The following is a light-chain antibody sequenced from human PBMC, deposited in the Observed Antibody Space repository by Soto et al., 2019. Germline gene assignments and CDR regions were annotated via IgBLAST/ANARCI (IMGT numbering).Light chain of an antibody. CDR1: QYINNY. V-gene: IGKV1-39*01. CDR2: AAY. J-gene: IGKJ4*01. Sequence: DIQMTQSPSSLSTSVGDRVTITCRASQYINNYLNWYQQKPGKAPKLLIFAAYNLQSGVPSRFSGSGSGTDFTLTISSLQPEDFATYYCQQYNDFPLTFGGGTKVDIK. CDR3: QQYNDFPLT.